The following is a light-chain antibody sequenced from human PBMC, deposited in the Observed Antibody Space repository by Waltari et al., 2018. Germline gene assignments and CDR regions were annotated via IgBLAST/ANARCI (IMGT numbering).Light chain of an antibody. J-gene: IGKJ3*01. V-gene: IGKV6-21*01. CDR3: HQSGSLPFT. Sequence: QSVTPKEKVTITCRASQSIGSSLHWYQQKPDQSPKLLIKYASQSFSGVPSRFSGSGSGTDFTLTINSLEAEDAATYYCHQSGSLPFTFGPGTKVDIK. CDR1: QSIGSS. CDR2: YAS.